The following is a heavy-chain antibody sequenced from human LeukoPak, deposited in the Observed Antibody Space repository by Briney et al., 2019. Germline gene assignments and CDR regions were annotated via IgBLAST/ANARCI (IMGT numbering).Heavy chain of an antibody. Sequence: PPGGSLRLSCAASGFTFSSYAMSWVRQAPGKGLEWVSAISGSGGSTYYADSVKGRFTISRDNSKNTLYLQMNSLRAEDTAVYYCAKDRAHYVWGSPIDYWGQGTLVTVSS. CDR2: ISGSGGST. V-gene: IGHV3-23*01. J-gene: IGHJ4*02. CDR1: GFTFSSYA. CDR3: AKDRAHYVWGSPIDY. D-gene: IGHD3-16*01.